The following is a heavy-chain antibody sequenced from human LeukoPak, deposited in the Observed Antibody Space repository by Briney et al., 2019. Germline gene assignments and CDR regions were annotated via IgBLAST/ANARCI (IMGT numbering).Heavy chain of an antibody. CDR2: IYPGDSDT. CDR3: ARGRGYSGYDSDF. J-gene: IGHJ4*02. V-gene: IGHV5-51*01. CDR1: GYSFTTYW. Sequence: GESLKISCKDSGYSFTTYWIAWVRQMPGKGLEWMGVIYPGDSDTRYSPSFQGQVTISADKSISTAYLQWSSLKASDTAMYYCARGRGYSGYDSDFWGQGTLVTVSS. D-gene: IGHD5-12*01.